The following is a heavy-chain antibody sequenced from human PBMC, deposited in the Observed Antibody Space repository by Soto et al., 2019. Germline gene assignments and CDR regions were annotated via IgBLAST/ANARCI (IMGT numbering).Heavy chain of an antibody. D-gene: IGHD3-16*01. J-gene: IGHJ3*01. CDR2: ISFDGSNK. Sequence: QMQLVESGGSVVQPGRSLRLSCAASGFTFSTYDMHWVRQAPGKGLEWVTFISFDGSNKFYADSVKGRFTVSRDLSNNTLYLLMVSLRPEDTAVDSCTKGGEHPGEPFDVWGQGTVVTISS. CDR1: GFTFSTYD. V-gene: IGHV3-30*18. CDR3: TKGGEHPGEPFDV.